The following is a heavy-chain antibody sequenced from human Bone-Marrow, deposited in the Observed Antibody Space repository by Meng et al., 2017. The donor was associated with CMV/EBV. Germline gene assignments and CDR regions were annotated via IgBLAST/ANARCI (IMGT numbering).Heavy chain of an antibody. D-gene: IGHD2-15*01. V-gene: IGHV3-66*03. Sequence: GESLKISCAASGFTVSSNYMSWVRQAPGKGLEWVSVIYSCGSTYYADSVKGRFTISRDSAKNSLYLQMNSLRAEDTAVYYCARALGSNNWGQGTLVTVSS. CDR2: IYSCGST. CDR1: GFTVSSNY. J-gene: IGHJ4*02. CDR3: ARALGSNN.